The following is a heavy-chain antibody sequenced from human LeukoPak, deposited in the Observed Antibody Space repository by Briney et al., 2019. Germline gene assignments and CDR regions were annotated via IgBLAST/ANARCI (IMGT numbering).Heavy chain of an antibody. CDR2: VGGSGVKT. CDR3: AKRGDCSGTCTYDY. V-gene: IGHV3-23*01. CDR1: GFTFSNYG. D-gene: IGHD2-2*01. J-gene: IGHJ4*02. Sequence: AGGSLRLSCAASGFTFSNYGMSWVRQAPGKGLEWVSIVGGSGVKTYYADSVKGRFTISRDNSKNTVYLQMNSLRAEDTAVYYCAKRGDCSGTCTYDYWGQGTLVTVSS.